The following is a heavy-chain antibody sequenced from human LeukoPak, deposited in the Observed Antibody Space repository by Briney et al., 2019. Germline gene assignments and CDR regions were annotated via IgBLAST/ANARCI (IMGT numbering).Heavy chain of an antibody. D-gene: IGHD3-22*01. CDR1: GFIFSSFG. CDR3: ARDQIVVEYYFDY. CDR2: IRYDGSNK. V-gene: IGHV3-30*02. Sequence: GGSLRLSCAASGFIFSSFGMHWVRQAPGKGLEWVAFIRYDGSNKYYADSVKGRFTISRDNSKNTLYLQMNSLRAEDTAVYYCARDQIVVEYYFDYWGQGTLVTASS. J-gene: IGHJ4*02.